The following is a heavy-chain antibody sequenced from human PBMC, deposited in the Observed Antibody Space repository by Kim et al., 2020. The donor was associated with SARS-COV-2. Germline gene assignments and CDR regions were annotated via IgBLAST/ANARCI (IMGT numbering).Heavy chain of an antibody. CDR3: AGGIAAAGSFDY. Sequence: ASVKVSCKASGYTFTSYDINWVRQATGQGLEWMGWMNPNSGNTGYAQKFQGRVTMTRNTSISTAYMELSSLRSEDTAVYYCAGGIAAAGSFDYWGQGTLVTVSS. D-gene: IGHD6-13*01. CDR1: GYTFTSYD. CDR2: MNPNSGNT. V-gene: IGHV1-8*01. J-gene: IGHJ4*02.